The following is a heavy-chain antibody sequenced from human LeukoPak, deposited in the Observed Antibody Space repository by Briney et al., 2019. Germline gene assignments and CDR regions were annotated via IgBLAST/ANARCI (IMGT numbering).Heavy chain of an antibody. CDR2: FNTDGSST. CDR1: GFTFSNYW. D-gene: IGHD4-23*01. Sequence: GGSLRLSCAASGFTFSNYWLHWVRQAPGKGLVWVSRFNTDGSSTSYADSMKGRFTISRDNAKNTVYLQMNSLRAEDTAVYYCARLSTVITWGQGTLVTVSS. V-gene: IGHV3-74*01. CDR3: ARLSTVIT. J-gene: IGHJ5*02.